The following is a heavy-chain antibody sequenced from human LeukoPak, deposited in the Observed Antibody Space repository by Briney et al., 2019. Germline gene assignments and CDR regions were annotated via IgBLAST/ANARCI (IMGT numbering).Heavy chain of an antibody. J-gene: IGHJ3*02. D-gene: IGHD5-18*01. CDR3: ARRQRGYTYGYGSGAFDI. CDR2: IYHSGST. Sequence: SGTLSLTCAVSGGSISSSNWWSWVRQPPGKGLEWIGEIYHSGSTKYNPSLKSRATISVDRSKNHVSLKLNSVTAADTAVYYCARRQRGYTYGYGSGAFDIWGQGTVVTVSS. CDR1: GGSISSSNW. V-gene: IGHV4-4*02.